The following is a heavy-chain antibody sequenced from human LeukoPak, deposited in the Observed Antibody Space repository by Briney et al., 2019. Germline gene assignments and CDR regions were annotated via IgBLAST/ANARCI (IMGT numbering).Heavy chain of an antibody. Sequence: SETLSLTCTVSLYAMNSGYYWGWIRPPPGKGLEWIGSVYYSGSAYYNPSLKSRVTISVDTSKNQFSLKLNSVTAADTAMYYCASTRYCSGGSCYFGKGFDYWGQGTLVTVSS. J-gene: IGHJ4*02. CDR2: VYYSGSA. CDR1: LYAMNSGYY. CDR3: ASTRYCSGGSCYFGKGFDY. V-gene: IGHV4-38-2*02. D-gene: IGHD2-15*01.